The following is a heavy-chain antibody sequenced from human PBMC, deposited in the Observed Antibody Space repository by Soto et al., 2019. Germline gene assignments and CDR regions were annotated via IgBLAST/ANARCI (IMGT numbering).Heavy chain of an antibody. CDR3: ARVYGSDSYFLYFYGMDV. D-gene: IGHD3-10*01. Sequence: GSLRLSCTAFGFTFSSYEMKWVRQAPGKGLEWVSYISSSGSTIYNTDSATGRFTISRDNAKNSLYLQMNSLRAEDTAVYYCARVYGSDSYFLYFYGMDVWGQGTTVTVSS. CDR2: ISSSGSTI. CDR1: GFTFSSYE. V-gene: IGHV3-48*03. J-gene: IGHJ6*02.